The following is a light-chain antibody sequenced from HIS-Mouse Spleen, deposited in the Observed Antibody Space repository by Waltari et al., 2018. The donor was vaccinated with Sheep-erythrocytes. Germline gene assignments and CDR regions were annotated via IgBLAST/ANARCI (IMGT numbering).Light chain of an antibody. V-gene: IGLV3-1*01. Sequence: SYELTQPPSVSVSPGQTASITCSGDTLGDKYPCWYHQKPGQSPVLVIYKDSKRPPGIPERFSGSNSGNTATLTISGTQAMDEADYYCQAWDSSTVVFGGGTKLTVL. J-gene: IGLJ2*01. CDR2: KDS. CDR3: QAWDSSTVV. CDR1: TLGDKY.